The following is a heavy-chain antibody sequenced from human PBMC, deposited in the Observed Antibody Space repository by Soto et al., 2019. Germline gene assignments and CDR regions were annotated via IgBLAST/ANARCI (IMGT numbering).Heavy chain of an antibody. CDR1: GYTFTSYG. CDR3: ARMGGGWDYYGSGSPYYYYYYMDV. V-gene: IGHV1-18*01. D-gene: IGHD3-10*01. Sequence: ASVKVSCKASGYTFTSYGISWVRQAPGQGLEWMGWISAYNGNTNYAQKLQGRVTMTTDTSTSTAYMELRSLRSDDTAVYYCARMGGGWDYYGSGSPYYYYYYMDVWGKGTTVTVSS. J-gene: IGHJ6*03. CDR2: ISAYNGNT.